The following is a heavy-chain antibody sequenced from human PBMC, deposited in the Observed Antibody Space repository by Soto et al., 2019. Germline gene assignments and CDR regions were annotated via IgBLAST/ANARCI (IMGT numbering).Heavy chain of an antibody. CDR3: ARLLWFGELVCYYGMDV. J-gene: IGHJ6*02. CDR2: ISSSSSTI. V-gene: IGHV3-48*02. D-gene: IGHD3-10*01. CDR1: GFTFSSYS. Sequence: GGSLRLSCAASGFTFSSYSMNWVRQAPGKGLEWVSYISSSSSTIYYADSVKGRFTISRDNAKNSLYLQMNSLRDEDTAVYYCARLLWFGELVCYYGMDVWGQGTTVTVSS.